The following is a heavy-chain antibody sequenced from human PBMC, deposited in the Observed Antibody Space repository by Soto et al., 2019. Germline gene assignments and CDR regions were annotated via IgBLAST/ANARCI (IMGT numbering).Heavy chain of an antibody. CDR3: ARSRWLIPPGFDY. D-gene: IGHD6-19*01. CDR1: CYTFTSYG. V-gene: IGHV1-18*01. J-gene: IGHJ4*02. CDR2: ISAYNGNT. Sequence: ASVKVSVKASCYTFTSYGISCLRQAPGQGLEWMGWISAYNGNTNYAQKLQGRVTMTTDTSTSTAYMELRSLRSDDTAVYYCARSRWLIPPGFDYWGQGTLVTVSS.